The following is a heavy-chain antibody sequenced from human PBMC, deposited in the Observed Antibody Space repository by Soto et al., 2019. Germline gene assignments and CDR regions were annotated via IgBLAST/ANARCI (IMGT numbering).Heavy chain of an antibody. J-gene: IGHJ4*02. Sequence: EVHLVESGGGLVQPGGSLRLSCAASGFTFSSYSLNWVRQAPGKGLEWVAYITSSGTTVYYADSERGRFTISRDNAKNSLYLLMNSMREDDTAVYYCARGSSNWAYYFDFWGQGTLVTVPS. CDR1: GFTFSSYS. D-gene: IGHD6-13*01. V-gene: IGHV3-48*02. CDR2: ITSSGTTV. CDR3: ARGSSNWAYYFDF.